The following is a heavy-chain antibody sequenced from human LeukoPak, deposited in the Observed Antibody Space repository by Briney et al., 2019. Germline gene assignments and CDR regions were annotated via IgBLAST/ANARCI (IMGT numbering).Heavy chain of an antibody. V-gene: IGHV3-30*02. CDR1: GFTFTNAW. J-gene: IGHJ4*02. CDR3: AKGGGLSGTFDY. D-gene: IGHD3-16*01. CDR2: IRYDGSNK. Sequence: GGSLRLSCAASGFTFTNAWMSWVRQAPGKGLEWVAFIRYDGSNKYYADSVKGRFTISRDNSKNTLYLQMNSLRAEDTAVYYCAKGGGLSGTFDYWGQGTLVTVSS.